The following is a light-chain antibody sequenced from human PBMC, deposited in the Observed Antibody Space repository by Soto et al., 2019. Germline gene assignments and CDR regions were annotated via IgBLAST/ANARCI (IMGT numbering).Light chain of an antibody. CDR3: SSYAGSNNLG. Sequence: QSVLTQPPSASGSPGQSVTISCSGTSSDVGGYNYVSWYQQHPGKAPKLITYEVSKRPSGVPNRFSGSKPGNTASLTVSGLQAEDEADYYCSSYAGSNNLGFGGGTQLTVL. J-gene: IGLJ2*01. CDR1: SSDVGGYNY. V-gene: IGLV2-8*01. CDR2: EVS.